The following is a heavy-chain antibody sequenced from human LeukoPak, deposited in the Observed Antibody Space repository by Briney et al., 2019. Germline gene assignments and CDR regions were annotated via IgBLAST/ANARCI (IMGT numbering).Heavy chain of an antibody. D-gene: IGHD1-26*01. CDR2: IIPIPGIA. J-gene: IGHJ4*02. CDR3: AKEVIVGVSLDS. V-gene: IGHV1-69*04. Sequence: XXVRQAXGQGLEWMGRIIPIPGIANYPQNFQVRVTITADKSTSTAYMELSSLRSEDTAVYYCAKEVIVGVSLDSWGQGTLVTVSS.